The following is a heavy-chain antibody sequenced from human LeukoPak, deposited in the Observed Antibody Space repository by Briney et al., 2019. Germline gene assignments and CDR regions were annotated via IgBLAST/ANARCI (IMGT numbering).Heavy chain of an antibody. CDR2: IYHSGST. V-gene: IGHV4-38-2*02. CDR3: ARLGGYSYGYPFDY. Sequence: SETLSLTCTVSGYSISSGYYWGWIRQPPGKGLEWIGSIYHSGSTYYNPSLKSRVTISVDTSKNQFSLKLSSVTAADTAVYYCARLGGYSYGYPFDYWGQGTLVTVSS. D-gene: IGHD5-18*01. J-gene: IGHJ4*02. CDR1: GYSISSGYY.